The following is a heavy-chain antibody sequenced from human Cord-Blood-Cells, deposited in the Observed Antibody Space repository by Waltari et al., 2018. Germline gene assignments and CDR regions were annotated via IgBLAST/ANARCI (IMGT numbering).Heavy chain of an antibody. CDR3: ASQVGARDAFDI. Sequence: QVQLQESGPGLVKPSETLSLTCAVSGYSISSGYYWGWIRQPPGKGLEWIGSIYHSGSTYYNPALTSRVTISVDTSKNQFSLKLSSVTAADTAVYYCASQVGARDAFDIWGQGTMVTVSS. CDR2: IYHSGST. CDR1: GYSISSGYY. D-gene: IGHD1-26*01. J-gene: IGHJ3*02. V-gene: IGHV4-38-2*01.